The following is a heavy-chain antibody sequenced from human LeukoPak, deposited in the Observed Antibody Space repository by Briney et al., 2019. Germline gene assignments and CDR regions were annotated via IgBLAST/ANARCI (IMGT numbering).Heavy chain of an antibody. CDR3: ARDRIVVVPAARYYYYGMDV. CDR2: IIPILGVA. J-gene: IGHJ6*02. V-gene: IGHV1-69*04. CDR1: GCTFSSYA. D-gene: IGHD2-2*01. Sequence: GASVKVSCKASGCTFSSYAISWVRQAPGQGLEWMGRIIPILGVANYAQKFQVRVTITADKSTSTAYMELSSLRSEDTAVYYCARDRIVVVPAARYYYYGMDVWGQGTTVTVSS.